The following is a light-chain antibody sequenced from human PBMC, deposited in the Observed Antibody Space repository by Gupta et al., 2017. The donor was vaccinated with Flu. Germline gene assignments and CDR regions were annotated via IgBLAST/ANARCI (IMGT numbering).Light chain of an antibody. J-gene: IGKJ3*01. CDR3: QQYGRSPFS. V-gene: IGKV3-20*01. CDR1: QIVSSSY. CDR2: DAS. Sequence: DRATLSCRASQIVSSSYLAWYQQKPGQAPRLLIFDASTRATGIPDRFSGSGSGTDFTLTISRLEPEDFAVYYCQQYGRSPFSFGPGTKVDIK.